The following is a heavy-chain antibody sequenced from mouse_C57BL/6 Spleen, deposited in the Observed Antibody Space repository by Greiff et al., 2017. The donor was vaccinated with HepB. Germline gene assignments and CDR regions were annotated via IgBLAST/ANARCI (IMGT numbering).Heavy chain of an antibody. CDR3: ARAGDYDFDY. D-gene: IGHD2-4*01. Sequence: EVMLVESGGGLVKPGGSLKLSCAASGFTFSSYAMSWVRQTPEKRLEWVATISDGGSYTYYPDNVKGRFTISRDNAKNNLYLQMSHLKSEDTAMYYCARAGDYDFDYWGQGTTLTVSS. J-gene: IGHJ2*01. CDR1: GFTFSSYA. V-gene: IGHV5-4*03. CDR2: ISDGGSYT.